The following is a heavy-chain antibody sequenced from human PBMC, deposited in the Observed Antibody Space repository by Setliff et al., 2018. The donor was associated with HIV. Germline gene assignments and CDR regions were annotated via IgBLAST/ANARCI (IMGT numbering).Heavy chain of an antibody. CDR2: INPKSGGT. J-gene: IGHJ4*02. D-gene: IGHD3-3*01. CDR1: GYIFTGCF. V-gene: IGHV1-2*02. CDR3: ARSFWTTEVIPLGY. Sequence: GASVKVSCKASGYIFTGCFMHWVRQAPGQGLEWMGWINPKSGGTNYAQKFQGRVTMTCDTSISTAYMEVSRLRSDDAAVYYCARSFWTTEVIPLGYWGQGTLVTVSS.